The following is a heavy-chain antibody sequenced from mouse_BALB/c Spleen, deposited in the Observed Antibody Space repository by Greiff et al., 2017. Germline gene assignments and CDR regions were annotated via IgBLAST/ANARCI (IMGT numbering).Heavy chain of an antibody. CDR2: IYPGDGDT. Sequence: QVQLKESGAELARPGASVKLSCKASGYTFTSYWMQWVKQRPGQGLEWIGAIYPGDGDTRYTQKFKGKATLTADKSSSTAYMQLSSLASEDSAVYYCATYDYDAMDYWGQGTSVTVSS. J-gene: IGHJ4*01. CDR3: ATYDYDAMDY. V-gene: IGHV1-87*01. CDR1: GYTFTSYW.